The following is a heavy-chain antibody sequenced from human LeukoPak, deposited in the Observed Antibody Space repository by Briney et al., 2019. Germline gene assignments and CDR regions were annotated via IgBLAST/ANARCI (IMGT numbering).Heavy chain of an antibody. CDR3: ARDGPLGSGSYFAYYGMDV. Sequence: PGGSLRLSCAASGFTFSSYEMNWVRQAPGKGLEWVSYISSIGSSIHYADSVKGRFTISRDNAKNSLYLQMNSLRAEDTAVYYCARDGPLGSGSYFAYYGMDVWGQGTTVTVSS. D-gene: IGHD3-10*01. J-gene: IGHJ6*02. CDR1: GFTFSSYE. CDR2: ISSIGSSI. V-gene: IGHV3-48*03.